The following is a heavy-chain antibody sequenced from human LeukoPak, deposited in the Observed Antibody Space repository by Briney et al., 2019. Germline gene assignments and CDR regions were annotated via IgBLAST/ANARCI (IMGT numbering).Heavy chain of an antibody. CDR1: GFTVSSNS. V-gene: IGHV3-53*01. J-gene: IGHJ4*02. D-gene: IGHD4/OR15-4a*01. Sequence: PGGSLRLSCTVSGFTVSSNSMSWVRQAPGKGLEWVSFIYSDNTHYSDSVKPRFPISRDNSKNTLYLQMNSLRAEDTAVYYCARRAGAYSHPYDYWGQGTLVTASS. CDR2: IYSDNT. CDR3: ARRAGAYSHPYDY.